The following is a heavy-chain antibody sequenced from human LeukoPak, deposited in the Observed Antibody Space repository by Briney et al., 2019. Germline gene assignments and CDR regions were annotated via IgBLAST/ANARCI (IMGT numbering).Heavy chain of an antibody. D-gene: IGHD6-6*01. CDR1: GFTLGDYG. Sequence: SLRLSCAASGFTLGDYGMHWVRQAPGKGLEWVSSINWSSGHKAYAASVEGRFTISRDNTKNFLYLQMSSLRPDDTAFYYCAKDAGVGSSSLSYYWYIDFWGKGTTVIVSS. V-gene: IGHV3-9*01. CDR2: INWSSGHK. J-gene: IGHJ6*03. CDR3: AKDAGVGSSSLSYYWYIDF.